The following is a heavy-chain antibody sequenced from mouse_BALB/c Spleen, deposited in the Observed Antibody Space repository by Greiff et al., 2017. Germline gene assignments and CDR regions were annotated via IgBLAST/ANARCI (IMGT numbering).Heavy chain of an antibody. V-gene: IGHV2-4-1*01. CDR1: GFSLTSYC. CDR2: IWSGGST. D-gene: IGHD2-14*01. CDR3: AIYRYDWDAMDY. J-gene: IGHJ4*01. Sequence: VQLVESGPGLVQPSQSLSITCTVSGFSLTSYCVHWVRQSPGKGLEWLGVIWSGGSTDYNAAFISRLSISKDNSKSQVFFKMNSLQADDTAIYYCAIYRYDWDAMDYWGQGTSVTVSS.